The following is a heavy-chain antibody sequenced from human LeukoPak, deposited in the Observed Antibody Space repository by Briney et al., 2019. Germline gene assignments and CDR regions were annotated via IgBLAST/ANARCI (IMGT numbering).Heavy chain of an antibody. CDR2: INSGNGDT. CDR3: ARGDCSNCYNTDV. V-gene: IGHV1-3*01. Sequence: ASVKVSCKASGYIFTNYAMHWVRQAPGQRPEWMGWINSGNGDTKYSQTFRDRVTITRDTSASTAYMELSSLRSEDTAVYYCARGDCSNCYNTDVWGKGPRSPSPQ. CDR1: GYIFTNYA. J-gene: IGHJ6*04. D-gene: IGHD2-2*01.